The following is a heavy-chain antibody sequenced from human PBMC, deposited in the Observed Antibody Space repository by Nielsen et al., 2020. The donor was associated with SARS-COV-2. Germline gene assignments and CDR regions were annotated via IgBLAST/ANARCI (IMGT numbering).Heavy chain of an antibody. J-gene: IGHJ6*02. CDR1: GFTISSSF. V-gene: IGHV3-66*01. D-gene: IGHD7-27*01. Sequence: GESLKISCGASGFTISSSFMSWVRQAAGKGLDWVSVIYTDGSTSHADSVKGRFTISRDNSKNTLYLQMNSLRAEGTAVYYCARDNWGRMDVWGQGTTVTVSS. CDR3: ARDNWGRMDV. CDR2: IYTDGST.